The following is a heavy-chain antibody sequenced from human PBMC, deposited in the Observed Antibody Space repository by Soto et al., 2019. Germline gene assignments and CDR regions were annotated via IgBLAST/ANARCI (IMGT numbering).Heavy chain of an antibody. D-gene: IGHD3-22*01. CDR2: INPNSGGT. CDR1: GYTFTGYY. CDR3: ASGRRYYDSSATPSPADY. Sequence: ASVKVSCKASGYTFTGYYMHWVRQAPGQGLEWMGWINPNSGGTNYAQKFQGRVTMTRDTSISTAYMELSRLRSDDTAVYYCASGRRYYDSSATPSPADYWGQGSLVTVSS. V-gene: IGHV1-2*02. J-gene: IGHJ4*02.